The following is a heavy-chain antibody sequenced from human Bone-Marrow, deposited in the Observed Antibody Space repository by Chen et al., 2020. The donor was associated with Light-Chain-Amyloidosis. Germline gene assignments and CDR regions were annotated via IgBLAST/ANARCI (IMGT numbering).Heavy chain of an antibody. V-gene: IGHV3-21*01. CDR2: VTSSSSFM. Sequence: EVQLVESGGGLVKPGGSLRLTCAASGFTFSDHIMHWVRQAPGKGLEGVSSVTSSSSFMYDADSVKGRFSISRDNAKSSLYLQMTSLRAEDTAVYYCAREGGYTSKLDYWGQGTLVTVSS. J-gene: IGHJ4*02. CDR1: GFTFSDHI. CDR3: AREGGYTSKLDY. D-gene: IGHD5-12*01.